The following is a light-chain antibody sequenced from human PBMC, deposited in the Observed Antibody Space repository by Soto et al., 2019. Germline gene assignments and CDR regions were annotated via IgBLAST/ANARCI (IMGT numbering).Light chain of an antibody. J-gene: IGKJ4*01. CDR2: GAS. Sequence: IVLTQSPGTLSLSPGERATLSCRASQSVSSSYLALYQQKPCQAPRLLIYGASSRATGIPDRFSGSGSGTDFTLTISRLEPEDFAVYYCQQYGSSPTFGGGTKVEIK. CDR3: QQYGSSPT. CDR1: QSVSSSY. V-gene: IGKV3-20*01.